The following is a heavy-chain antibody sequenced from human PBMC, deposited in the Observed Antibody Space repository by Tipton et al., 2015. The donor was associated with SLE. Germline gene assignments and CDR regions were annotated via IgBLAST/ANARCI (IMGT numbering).Heavy chain of an antibody. CDR3: ARFDYSNWDDY. J-gene: IGHJ4*02. CDR1: GDSISGHY. Sequence: TLSLTCTVSGDSISGHYRSWIRQPPGKGLEWIGYIYDSGSTYYNPSLQSRLTMSVDTSRNQFSLKLTSVTAADTAVYFCARFDYSNWDDYWGQGTLVTVSS. D-gene: IGHD4-11*01. CDR2: IYDSGST. V-gene: IGHV4-59*11.